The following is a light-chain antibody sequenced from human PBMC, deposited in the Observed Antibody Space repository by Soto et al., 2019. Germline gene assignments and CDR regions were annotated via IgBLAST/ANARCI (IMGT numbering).Light chain of an antibody. Sequence: TQCPTTLTESPGERATLSCRASQGVSSNLAWYQQKPGQAPRLLIYGASSRATGIPDRFGGSGSGTDFTLTISRLEPEDFAVYYCQQYGRSPCTFGQGTKVDI. J-gene: IGKJ1*01. CDR1: QGVSSN. CDR2: GAS. CDR3: QQYGRSPCT. V-gene: IGKV3-20*01.